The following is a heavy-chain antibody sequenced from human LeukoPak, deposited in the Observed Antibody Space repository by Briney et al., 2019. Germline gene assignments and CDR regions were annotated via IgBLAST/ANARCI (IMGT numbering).Heavy chain of an antibody. D-gene: IGHD6-6*01. CDR3: ARGYKQLVSYFDY. J-gene: IGHJ4*02. CDR1: GGSFSGYY. Sequence: SETLSLTCAVYGGSFSGYYWSWIRQPPGKGLEWIGEINHSGSTNYNPSLKSRVTISVDTSKNQFSLKLSSVTAADTAVYYCARGYKQLVSYFDYWGQGTLVTVSS. CDR2: INHSGST. V-gene: IGHV4-34*01.